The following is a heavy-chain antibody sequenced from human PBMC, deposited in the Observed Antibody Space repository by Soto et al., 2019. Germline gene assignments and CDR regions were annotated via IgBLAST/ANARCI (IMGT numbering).Heavy chain of an antibody. D-gene: IGHD2-8*02. CDR3: AKSSKLVEGNFYYGMDV. Sequence: EVQLVQSGAEVKKPGESLKISCKGSGYSFTSYWIGWVRQMPGKGLEWMGIIYPGDSDTRYSPSFQGQVTISADKSINTAYLQWSSLKASDTAMYYCAKSSKLVEGNFYYGMDVWGQGTTVTVSS. J-gene: IGHJ6*02. CDR2: IYPGDSDT. V-gene: IGHV5-51*01. CDR1: GYSFTSYW.